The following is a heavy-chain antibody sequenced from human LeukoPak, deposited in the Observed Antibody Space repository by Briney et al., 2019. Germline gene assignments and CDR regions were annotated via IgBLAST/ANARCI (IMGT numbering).Heavy chain of an antibody. Sequence: ASVKVSCKASGYTFTSYYMHWVRQAPGQGLEWMGIINPSGGSTSYAQKFRGRVTMTRDTSTSTVYMELSSLRSEDTAVYYCARGRYSSSWYLGPPTPYNWFDPWGQGTLVTVSS. CDR2: INPSGGST. V-gene: IGHV1-46*01. J-gene: IGHJ5*02. CDR3: ARGRYSSSWYLGPPTPYNWFDP. D-gene: IGHD6-13*01. CDR1: GYTFTSYY.